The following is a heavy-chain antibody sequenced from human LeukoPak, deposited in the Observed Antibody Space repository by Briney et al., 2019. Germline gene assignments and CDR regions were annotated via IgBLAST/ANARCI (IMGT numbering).Heavy chain of an antibody. CDR3: ARGDDYLPFDH. J-gene: IGHJ5*02. D-gene: IGHD2/OR15-2a*01. CDR2: ISGSSFNYI. V-gene: IGHV3-21*01. CDR1: GFIFSAYN. Sequence: GGSLRLSCAASGFIFSAYNMVWVRQAPGKGLEWVARISGSSFNYINYADSVKGRFTVSRDNARNSLYLQMNSLRVEDTGVYYCARGDDYLPFDHWGQGNPVTVSS.